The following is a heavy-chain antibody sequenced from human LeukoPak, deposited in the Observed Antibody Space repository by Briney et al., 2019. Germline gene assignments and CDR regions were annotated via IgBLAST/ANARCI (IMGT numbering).Heavy chain of an antibody. Sequence: GGSLRLSCPATAFTFSSYWMHWVRQVPGKGLVWVSRLNTDGSSTSYADSVKGRFTISRHNARNTLYLQMNSLRAEDTAVYYCARDDAFRGVGMDVWGQGTTVTVSS. D-gene: IGHD3-16*01. CDR2: LNTDGSST. CDR1: AFTFSSYW. J-gene: IGHJ6*02. V-gene: IGHV3-74*01. CDR3: ARDDAFRGVGMDV.